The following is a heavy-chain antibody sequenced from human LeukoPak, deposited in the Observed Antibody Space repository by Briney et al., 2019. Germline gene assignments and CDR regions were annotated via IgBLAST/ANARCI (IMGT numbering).Heavy chain of an antibody. CDR2: IYTSGST. D-gene: IGHD6-19*01. J-gene: IGHJ1*01. Sequence: SQTLSLTCTVSGGSISSGSYYWSWIRQPAGKGLEWIGRIYTSGSTDYNPSLKSRVTISIDTSKDHLSLNLSSVTAADTAVYYCARVEVSSGRPPTADYLQHWGQGTLVTVSS. CDR1: GGSISSGSYY. CDR3: ARVEVSSGRPPTADYLQH. V-gene: IGHV4-61*02.